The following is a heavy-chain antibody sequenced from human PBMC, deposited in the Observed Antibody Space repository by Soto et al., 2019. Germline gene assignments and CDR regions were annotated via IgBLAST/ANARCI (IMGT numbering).Heavy chain of an antibody. CDR1: GGSVSSGSYY. J-gene: IGHJ6*02. V-gene: IGHV4-61*01. CDR2: IYYSGST. Sequence: QVQLQESGPGLVKPSETLSLTCTVSGGSVSSGSYYWSWIRQPPGKGLEWIGYIYYSGSTNYNPSLKGRVTISVDTSKDQFSLQLSSVPAADTAVYCCARGIEGWYQGRYYYGMDVWGQGTTVTVSS. D-gene: IGHD6-19*01. CDR3: ARGIEGWYQGRYYYGMDV.